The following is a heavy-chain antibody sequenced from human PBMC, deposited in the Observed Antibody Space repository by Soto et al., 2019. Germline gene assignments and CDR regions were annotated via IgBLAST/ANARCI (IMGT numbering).Heavy chain of an antibody. J-gene: IGHJ4*02. CDR1: GFAFSYYE. CDR2: ISKSGDTI. V-gene: IGHV3-48*03. CDR3: ARATPMELLVYGLT. D-gene: IGHD1-26*01. Sequence: PGGSLRLSCAASGFAFSYYEMNWVRQAPGKGLEWVSYISKSGDTIYYADSVKGRFSISRDNAKNSLYLQMNSLRAEDTAVYYCARATPMELLVYGLTGGQGTLVTVSS.